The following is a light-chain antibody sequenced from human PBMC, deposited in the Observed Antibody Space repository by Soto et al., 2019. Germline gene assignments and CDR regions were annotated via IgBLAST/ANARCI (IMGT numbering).Light chain of an antibody. Sequence: EIVLTQSPGTLSLSPGETATLSCRASQSVNNQLAWYQQKPGQAPLLLIYDASTSATGIPARISGSGSGADFTLTISSLEPEDFAVYYCQHRRNWPLTFGGGTKVEIK. CDR1: QSVNNQ. CDR2: DAS. J-gene: IGKJ4*01. CDR3: QHRRNWPLT. V-gene: IGKV3-11*01.